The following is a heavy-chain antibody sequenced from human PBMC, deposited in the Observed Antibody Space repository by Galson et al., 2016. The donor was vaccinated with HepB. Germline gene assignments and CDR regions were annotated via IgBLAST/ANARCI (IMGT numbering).Heavy chain of an antibody. Sequence: SLRLSCAASGFSFNNYGMHWVRRAPGKGLEWVAVISYDGGNKYYADSVKGRFTISRDNSKNTLFLQMNSLRTEDTAVYCCAKLPGAAAATSDPFDIWGQGTMVTVS. CDR1: GFSFNNYG. V-gene: IGHV3-30*18. CDR3: AKLPGAAAATSDPFDI. D-gene: IGHD6-13*01. CDR2: ISYDGGNK. J-gene: IGHJ3*02.